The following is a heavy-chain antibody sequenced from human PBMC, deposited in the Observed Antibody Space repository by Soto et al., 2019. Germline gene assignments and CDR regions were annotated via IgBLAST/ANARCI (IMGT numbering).Heavy chain of an antibody. Sequence: SETLSLTCTVSGGSISSGGYYWSWIRQHPGKGLEWIGYIYYSGSTYYNPSLKSRVTISVDTSKNQFSLKLSSVTAADTAVYYCASQYSSSSHFDYWGQGTLVTVS. CDR3: ASQYSSSSHFDY. J-gene: IGHJ4*02. D-gene: IGHD6-6*01. CDR2: IYYSGST. CDR1: GGSISSGGYY. V-gene: IGHV4-31*03.